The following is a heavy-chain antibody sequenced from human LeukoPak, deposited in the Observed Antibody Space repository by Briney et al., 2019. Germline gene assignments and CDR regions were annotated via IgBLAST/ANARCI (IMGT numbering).Heavy chain of an antibody. CDR3: ARHWAETTGPYAFDF. CDR2: IYYSGST. Sequence: SETLSLTCIVSGASISSYYWSWIRQPPGKGLEWIGYIYYSGSTSYNPSLKSRVTISVDTSKNHFSLKLTSVTAADTAVYYCARHWAETTGPYAFDFWGQGTMVTVSS. V-gene: IGHV4-59*01. J-gene: IGHJ3*01. D-gene: IGHD1-14*01. CDR1: GASISSYY.